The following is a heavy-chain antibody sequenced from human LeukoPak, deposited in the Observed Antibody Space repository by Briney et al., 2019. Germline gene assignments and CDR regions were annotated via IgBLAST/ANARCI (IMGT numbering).Heavy chain of an antibody. Sequence: ASVKVSCKASGYTFTGYYMHWVRQAPGQGLEWMGWINPNSGGTNYAQKFQGRVTMTRDTSISTAYMELSRLRSDDTAVYYCARTHYDSSGYYNPSDAFDIWGQGTMVTVPS. CDR1: GYTFTGYY. V-gene: IGHV1-2*02. J-gene: IGHJ3*02. D-gene: IGHD3-22*01. CDR2: INPNSGGT. CDR3: ARTHYDSSGYYNPSDAFDI.